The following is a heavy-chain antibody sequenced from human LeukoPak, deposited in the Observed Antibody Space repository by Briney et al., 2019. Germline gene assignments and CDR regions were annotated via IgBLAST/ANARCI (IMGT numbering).Heavy chain of an antibody. CDR1: GYTFTSYG. Sequence: GASVKVSCKASGYTFTSYGISWVRQAPGQGLEWMGWISAYNGNTNYAQKLQGRVTMTTDTSTSTAHMELRSLRSDDTAVYYCARGPSSGSYFVLSYWGQGTLVTVSS. J-gene: IGHJ4*02. V-gene: IGHV1-18*01. CDR2: ISAYNGNT. D-gene: IGHD1-26*01. CDR3: ARGPSSGSYFVLSY.